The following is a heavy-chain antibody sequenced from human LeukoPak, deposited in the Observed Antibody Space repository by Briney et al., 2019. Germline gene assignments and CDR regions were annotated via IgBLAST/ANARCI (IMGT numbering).Heavy chain of an antibody. J-gene: IGHJ5*02. CDR3: ARGLRGWFGELLFFWFDP. Sequence: GASVKVSCKASGYTFTSYDINWVRQATGQGLEWMGWMNPNSGNTGYAQKFQGRVTMTRNTSISTAYMELSSLRSEDTAVYYCARGLRGWFGELLFFWFDPWGQGTLVTVSS. CDR2: MNPNSGNT. CDR1: GYTFTSYD. D-gene: IGHD3-10*01. V-gene: IGHV1-8*01.